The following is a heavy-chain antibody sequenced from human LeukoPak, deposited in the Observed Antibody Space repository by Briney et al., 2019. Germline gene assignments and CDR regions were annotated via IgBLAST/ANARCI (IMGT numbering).Heavy chain of an antibody. CDR3: ASTPWELLGRETNYAFDI. CDR1: VFSFTNYW. D-gene: IGHD1-26*01. CDR2: IYPGDSDT. V-gene: IGHV5-51*01. J-gene: IGHJ3*02. Sequence: GESLKISCKTSVFSFTNYWIAWVRQMPGKGLEWMGIIYPGDSDTRYSPSFQGQVTISADKSISTAYLQWSSLKASDTAMYYCASTPWELLGRETNYAFDIWGQGTMVTVSS.